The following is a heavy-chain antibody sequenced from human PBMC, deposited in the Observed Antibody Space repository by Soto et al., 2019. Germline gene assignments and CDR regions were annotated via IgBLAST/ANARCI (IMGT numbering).Heavy chain of an antibody. CDR1: GGSFSGYY. CDR3: ARDPRYCSSTSCYFKVRDYGMDV. V-gene: IGHV4-34*01. CDR2: INHSGST. Sequence: SETLSLTCAVYGGSFSGYYWSWIRQPPGKGLEWIGEINHSGSTNYNPSLKSRVTISVDTSKNQFSLKLSSVTAADTAVYYCARDPRYCSSTSCYFKVRDYGMDVWGQGTTVTVSS. J-gene: IGHJ6*02. D-gene: IGHD2-2*01.